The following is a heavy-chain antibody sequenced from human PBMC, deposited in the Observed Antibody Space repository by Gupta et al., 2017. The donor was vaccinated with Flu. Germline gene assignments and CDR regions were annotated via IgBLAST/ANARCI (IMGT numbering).Heavy chain of an antibody. CDR2: MSGSGDST. CDR3: AKPYASSGAYLPFDN. CDR1: GFSSSNYS. Sequence: DVHLLESGGGLVQPGACLRLASVASGFSSSNYSLSSLRQAPGMGLDWVAAMSGSGDSTNYVVSVRVRFTISRDNSKNTLYLQMNSLSAEDTAIYYCAKPYASSGAYLPFDNWGQGTLVTVSS. D-gene: IGHD3-22*01. J-gene: IGHJ4*02. V-gene: IGHV3-23*01.